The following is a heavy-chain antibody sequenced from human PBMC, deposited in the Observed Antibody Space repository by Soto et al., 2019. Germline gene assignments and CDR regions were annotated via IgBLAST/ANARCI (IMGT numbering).Heavy chain of an antibody. Sequence: PGGSLRLSCAASGFTFSSYSMNWVRQAPGKGLEWVSSISSSSSYIYYADSVKGRFTISRDNAKNSLYLQMNSLRAEDTAVYYCARDEAGLAGWLIDYWGQGTLVTVSS. V-gene: IGHV3-21*01. D-gene: IGHD6-19*01. J-gene: IGHJ4*02. CDR3: ARDEAGLAGWLIDY. CDR1: GFTFSSYS. CDR2: ISSSSSYI.